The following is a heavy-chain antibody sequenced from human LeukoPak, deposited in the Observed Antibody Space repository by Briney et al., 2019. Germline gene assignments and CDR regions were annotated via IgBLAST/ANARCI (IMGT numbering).Heavy chain of an antibody. D-gene: IGHD1-7*01. CDR1: GGSFSDYY. J-gene: IGHJ4*02. CDR3: ARERSSQGGTSRLDNNY. V-gene: IGHV4-34*01. Sequence: KPSETLSLTCAVYGGSFSDYYWSWIRQPPGKGREWVGEINQGGSTNYNPSLKSRVTISVDTSKNRFSLKVNSLTAADTAIYYCARERSSQGGTSRLDNNYWDQGALVTVSS. CDR2: INQGGST.